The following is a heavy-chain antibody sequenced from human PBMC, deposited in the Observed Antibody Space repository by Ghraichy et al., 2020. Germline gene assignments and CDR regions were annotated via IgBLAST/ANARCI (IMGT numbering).Heavy chain of an antibody. Sequence: SETLSLTCAVSGGSISSVGYSWSWIRQPPGKGLEWIGYIYHSGSTYYNPSLKSRVTISVDRSKNQFSLKLSSVTAADTAVYYCARERSGYAKPYGMDVWGQGTTVTVSS. CDR3: ARERSGYAKPYGMDV. J-gene: IGHJ6*01. CDR1: GGSISSVGYS. D-gene: IGHD5-12*01. V-gene: IGHV4-30-2*01. CDR2: IYHSGST.